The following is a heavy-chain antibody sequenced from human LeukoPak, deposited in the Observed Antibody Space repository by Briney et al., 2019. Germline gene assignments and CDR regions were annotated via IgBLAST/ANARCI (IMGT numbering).Heavy chain of an antibody. CDR2: IYSGGST. Sequence: GGSLRLSCAVSGFTVSSNYMSWVCQAPGQGLEWVSVIYSGGSTYYADSVKGRFTISRDNSKNTLYLQMNSLRAEDTAVYYCARSESGNKIPYYYYGMDVWGQGTTVTVSS. CDR1: GFTVSSNY. CDR3: ARSESGNKIPYYYYGMDV. V-gene: IGHV3-53*01. D-gene: IGHD5-12*01. J-gene: IGHJ6*02.